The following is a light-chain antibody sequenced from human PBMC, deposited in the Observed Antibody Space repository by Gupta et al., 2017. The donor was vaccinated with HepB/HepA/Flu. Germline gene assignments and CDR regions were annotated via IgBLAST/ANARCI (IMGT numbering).Light chain of an antibody. CDR3: QVWDTSTDHYV. Sequence: SYVLTQPPSVSVAPGKTARITCGIDNIGSDTFHWYQQKPGQAPVLVMYYNADRPSGIPERFSGSTSGTTATLTISGVEAGDEADYYCQVWDTSTDHYVFGTGTKVTVL. V-gene: IGLV3-21*04. CDR1: NIGSDT. CDR2: YNA. J-gene: IGLJ1*01.